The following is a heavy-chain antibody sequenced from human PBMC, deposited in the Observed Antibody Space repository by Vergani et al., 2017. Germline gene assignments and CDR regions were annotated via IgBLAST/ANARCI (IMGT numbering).Heavy chain of an antibody. V-gene: IGHV3-30-3*01. CDR3: ARYRMSIAAPPPGYYFDY. J-gene: IGHJ4*02. CDR2: ISYDGSNK. CDR1: GFTFSSYA. Sequence: QVQLVESGGGVVQPGRSLRLSCAASGFTFSSYAMHWVRQAPGKGLEWVAVISYDGSNKYYADSVKGRFTISRDNSKNTLYLQMNSLRAEDTAVYYCARYRMSIAAPPPGYYFDYWGQGTLVTVSS. D-gene: IGHD6-6*01.